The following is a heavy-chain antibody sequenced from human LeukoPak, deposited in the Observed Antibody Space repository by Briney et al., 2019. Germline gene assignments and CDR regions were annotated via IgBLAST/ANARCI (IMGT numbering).Heavy chain of an antibody. CDR1: GGTFSSYA. CDR2: IIPIFGTA. CDR3: ASLSADIVVVVAANPPSRVVDY. Sequence: RASVKVSCKASGGTFSSYAISWVRQAPGQGLEWMGGIIPIFGTANYAQKFQGRVTITADKSTSTAYMELSSLRSEDTAVYYCASLSADIVVVVAANPPSRVVDYWGQGTLVTVSS. V-gene: IGHV1-69*06. J-gene: IGHJ4*02. D-gene: IGHD2-15*01.